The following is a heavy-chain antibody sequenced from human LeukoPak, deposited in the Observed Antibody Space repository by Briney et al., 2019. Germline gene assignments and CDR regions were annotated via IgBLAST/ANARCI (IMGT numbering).Heavy chain of an antibody. D-gene: IGHD3-3*01. CDR1: GFTFSSYW. V-gene: IGHV3-74*01. CDR2: INSDARNT. CDR3: ASGIGVGDPFDF. J-gene: IGHJ3*01. Sequence: GGSLRLSCAASGFTFSSYWMYWVRQAPGKGLVWVSRINSDARNTNYADSVQGRFTISRDNAKNTLYLQMNSLRVEDTAVYYCASGIGVGDPFDFWGQGTMVTVSS.